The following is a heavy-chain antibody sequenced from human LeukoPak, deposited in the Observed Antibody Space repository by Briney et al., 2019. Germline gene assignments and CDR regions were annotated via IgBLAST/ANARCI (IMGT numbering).Heavy chain of an antibody. J-gene: IGHJ4*02. D-gene: IGHD3-3*01. CDR1: GFHFSTYA. CDR2: ISSGSTTI. Sequence: GGSLRLSCAASGFHFSTYAMNWVRQAPGKGLEWVSYISSGSTTIHYADFVKGRFTISRDNTRNSLFLQMSSLRVEDTAVYFCARVPDDPWSGYFFDCWGQGTLVTVSS. V-gene: IGHV3-48*01. CDR3: ARVPDDPWSGYFFDC.